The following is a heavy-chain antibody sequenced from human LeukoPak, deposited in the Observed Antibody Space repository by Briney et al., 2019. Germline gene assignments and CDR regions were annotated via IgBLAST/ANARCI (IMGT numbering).Heavy chain of an antibody. Sequence: GGSLRLSCAASGFTFSSYAMSWVRQAPGKGLEWVSPISGSGGSTYYADSVKGRFTISRDNSKNTLYLQMNSLRAEDTAVYYCAKSLGGYCSSTSCYTGYYYYGMDVWGQGTTVTVSS. CDR2: ISGSGGST. V-gene: IGHV3-23*01. CDR3: AKSLGGYCSSTSCYTGYYYYGMDV. CDR1: GFTFSSYA. D-gene: IGHD2-2*02. J-gene: IGHJ6*02.